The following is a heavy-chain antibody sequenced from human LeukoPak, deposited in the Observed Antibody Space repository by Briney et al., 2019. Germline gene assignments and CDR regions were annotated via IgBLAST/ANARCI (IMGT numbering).Heavy chain of an antibody. J-gene: IGHJ4*02. CDR1: GVSISSYY. Sequence: SETLSLTCTVSGVSISSYYWSWIRQPAGKGLEWIGRIHSSGSTNYNPSLKSRVTISVDTSKNQFSLKLSSVTAADTAVYYCARTYYYGSGSYLEFDYWGQGTLVTVSS. D-gene: IGHD3-10*01. CDR2: IHSSGST. CDR3: ARTYYYGSGSYLEFDY. V-gene: IGHV4-4*07.